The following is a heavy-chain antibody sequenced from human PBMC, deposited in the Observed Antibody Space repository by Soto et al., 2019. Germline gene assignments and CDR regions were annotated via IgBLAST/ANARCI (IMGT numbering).Heavy chain of an antibody. Sequence: EVQLVESGGGLVQPGGSLRLSCAASGFTFSSYWMSWVRQAPGKGLEWVANIKQDGSEKYYVDSVKGRFTISRDNAKNSLYLQMNSLRAEDTAVYYCARALKILYRYSGSYLPFGYWGQGTLVTVSS. V-gene: IGHV3-7*01. CDR2: IKQDGSEK. CDR1: GFTFSSYW. CDR3: ARALKILYRYSGSYLPFGY. J-gene: IGHJ4*02. D-gene: IGHD1-26*01.